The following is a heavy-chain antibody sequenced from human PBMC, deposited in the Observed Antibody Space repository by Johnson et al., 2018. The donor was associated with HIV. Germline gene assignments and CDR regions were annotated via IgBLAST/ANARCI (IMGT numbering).Heavy chain of an antibody. V-gene: IGHV3-66*01. Sequence: VQLVESGGGVVQPGRSLRLSCAASGFTFSSYAMHWVRQAPGKGLEWVSLINTGGSTYYADSVKGRFTISRDNSKNTLYLQMNSLRAEDTAVYYCARVQSLQWELLDGDAFDIWGQGTMVTVSS. CDR2: INTGGST. J-gene: IGHJ3*02. D-gene: IGHD1-26*01. CDR1: GFTFSSYA. CDR3: ARVQSLQWELLDGDAFDI.